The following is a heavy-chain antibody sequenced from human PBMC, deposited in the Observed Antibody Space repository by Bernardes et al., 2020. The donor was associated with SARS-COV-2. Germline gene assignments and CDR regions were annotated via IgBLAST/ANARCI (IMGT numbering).Heavy chain of an antibody. Sequence: GGSLRLSCAASGFTFSSYWMSWVRQAPGKGLEWVANIKQDGSEKYYVDSVKGRFTISRDNAKNSLYLQMNSLRAEDTAVYYCAREGGLLWFGELLLKRLYGMDVWGQGTTVTVSS. V-gene: IGHV3-7*01. CDR3: AREGGLLWFGELLLKRLYGMDV. CDR2: IKQDGSEK. J-gene: IGHJ6*02. D-gene: IGHD3-10*01. CDR1: GFTFSSYW.